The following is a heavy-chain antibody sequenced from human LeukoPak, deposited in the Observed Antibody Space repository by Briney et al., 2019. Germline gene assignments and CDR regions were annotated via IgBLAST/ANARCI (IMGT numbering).Heavy chain of an antibody. V-gene: IGHV3-48*01. J-gene: IGHJ4*02. Sequence: PGGSLRLSCAVSGFTSSNAWMSWVRQAPGKGLEWVSCISSSSSTIYYADSVKGRFTISRDNAKNSLYLQMNSLRAEDTAVYYCARVYYDSSGYINFDYWGQGTLVTVPS. CDR1: GFTSSNAW. CDR2: ISSSSSTI. D-gene: IGHD3-22*01. CDR3: ARVYYDSSGYINFDY.